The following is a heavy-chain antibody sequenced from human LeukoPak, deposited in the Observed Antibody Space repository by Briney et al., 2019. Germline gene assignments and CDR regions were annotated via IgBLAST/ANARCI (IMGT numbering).Heavy chain of an antibody. V-gene: IGHV4-34*01. CDR3: ARDYDFWSGYAWFDP. CDR2: INHSGST. D-gene: IGHD3-3*01. Sequence: SETLSLTCAVYGGSFSGYYWSWIRQPPGKGLEWIGEINHSGSTNYNPSLKSRVTMSVDTSKNQFSLKLSSVTAADTAVYYCARDYDFWSGYAWFDPWGQGTLVTVSS. CDR1: GGSFSGYY. J-gene: IGHJ5*02.